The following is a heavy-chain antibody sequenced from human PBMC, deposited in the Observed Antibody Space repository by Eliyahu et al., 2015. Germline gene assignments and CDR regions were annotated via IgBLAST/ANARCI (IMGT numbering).Heavy chain of an antibody. V-gene: IGHV3-15*01. CDR2: IKSRAYGGTI. CDR3: TTGLYNSGGVDH. CDR1: GFXFXNAG. D-gene: IGHD3-22*01. J-gene: IGHJ4*02. Sequence: EVQLVESGGGLXEPGGSLRLSXAAXGFXFXNAGMNWVRQAPGKGXEWVGRIKSRAYGGTIEYAASVKDRFTISRDDPKNTMSLQMNSLKTEDTAVYHCTTGLYNSGGVDHWGQGTLVTVSS.